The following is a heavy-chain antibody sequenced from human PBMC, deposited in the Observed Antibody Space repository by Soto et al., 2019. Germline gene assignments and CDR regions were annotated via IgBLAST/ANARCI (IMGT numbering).Heavy chain of an antibody. D-gene: IGHD2-2*01. Sequence: GGSLRLSCAASGFTFSSYAMSWVRQAPGKGLEWVSAISGSGGSTYYADSVKGRFTISRDNAKNSLYLQMNSLRADDTAVYYCAGRPAAANWFDPWGQGTLVTVSS. J-gene: IGHJ5*02. CDR1: GFTFSSYA. V-gene: IGHV3-23*01. CDR3: AGRPAAANWFDP. CDR2: ISGSGGST.